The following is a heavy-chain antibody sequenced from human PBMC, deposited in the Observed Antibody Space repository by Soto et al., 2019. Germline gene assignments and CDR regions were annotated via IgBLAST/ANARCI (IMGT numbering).Heavy chain of an antibody. Sequence: EVQLVESGGGLVQPGGSRRLSCAASGFTFSDYWMHWFRQAPGKGLVWVSRIRGEGSSTSPADSVKGRLTISRDNAKDTLYLQMNSLTVEDTAIYYCARVAVAAPRSWYFDLWGRGTLVTVSS. CDR3: ARVAVAAPRSWYFDL. CDR1: GFTFSDYW. CDR2: IRGEGSST. D-gene: IGHD6-13*01. J-gene: IGHJ2*01. V-gene: IGHV3-74*01.